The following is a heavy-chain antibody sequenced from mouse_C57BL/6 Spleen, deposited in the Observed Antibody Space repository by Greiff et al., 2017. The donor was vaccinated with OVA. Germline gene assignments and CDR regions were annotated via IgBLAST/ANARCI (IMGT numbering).Heavy chain of an antibody. Sequence: EVQLQQSGPELVKPGASVKIPCKASGYTFTDYNMDWVKQSHGKSLEWIGDINPNNGCTIYNQKFKGKATLTVDKSSSTAYMELRSLTSEDTAVYYCARGLYGNHGGDYAMDYWGQGTSVTVSS. J-gene: IGHJ4*01. CDR1: GYTFTDYN. CDR3: ARGLYGNHGGDYAMDY. D-gene: IGHD2-1*01. CDR2: INPNNGCT. V-gene: IGHV1-18*01.